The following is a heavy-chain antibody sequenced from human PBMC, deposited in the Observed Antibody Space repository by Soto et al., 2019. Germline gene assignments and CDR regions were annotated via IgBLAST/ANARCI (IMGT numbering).Heavy chain of an antibody. Sequence: QLQLQESGPGLVKPSETLSLTCTVSGGSISSSRYYWGWIRQPPGKGLEWIGTIYYSVSTYCNPSLRSRVTIAVDTSKNHFSLRLSSVTAADTAVYYCAPLTGGGPAAFDIWGQGTMVTVSS. CDR2: IYYSVST. CDR1: GGSISSSRYY. V-gene: IGHV4-39*02. D-gene: IGHD2-15*01. CDR3: APLTGGGPAAFDI. J-gene: IGHJ3*02.